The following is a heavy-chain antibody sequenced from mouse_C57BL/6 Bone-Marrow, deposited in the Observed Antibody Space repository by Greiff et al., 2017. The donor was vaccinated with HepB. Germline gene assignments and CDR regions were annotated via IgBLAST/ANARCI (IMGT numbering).Heavy chain of an antibody. J-gene: IGHJ2*01. CDR3: ARDGPITTVVATNFDY. D-gene: IGHD1-1*01. CDR1: GYSITSGYY. CDR2: ISYDGSN. V-gene: IGHV3-6*01. Sequence: EVKLEESGPGLVKPSQSLSLTCSVTGYSITSGYYWNWIRQFPGNKLEWMGYISYDGSNNYNPSLKNRISITRDTSKNQFFLKLNSVTTEDTATYYCARDGPITTVVATNFDYWGQGTTLTVSS.